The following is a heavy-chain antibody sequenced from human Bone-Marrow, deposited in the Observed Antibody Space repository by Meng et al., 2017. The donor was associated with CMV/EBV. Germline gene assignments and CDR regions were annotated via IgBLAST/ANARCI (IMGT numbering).Heavy chain of an antibody. CDR3: ARRRSGDYDH. CDR2: INPSAGST. V-gene: IGHV1-46*01. CDR1: GYTFTSYY. J-gene: IGHJ5*02. D-gene: IGHD4-17*01. Sequence: ASVKVSCKASGYTFTSYYMHWVRQAPGQGLEWMGIINPSAGSTRYAQKFQGRVTMTRDTSTSTVYMELSSLRSEDTAVYYCARRRSGDYDHWGQGTLVTISS.